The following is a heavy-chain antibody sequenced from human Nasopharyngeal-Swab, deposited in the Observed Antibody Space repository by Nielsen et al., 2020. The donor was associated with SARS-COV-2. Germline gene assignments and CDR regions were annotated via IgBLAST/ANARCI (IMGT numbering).Heavy chain of an antibody. CDR2: IYTSGST. CDR3: AGGGYYYGSGSYYKSYYYYGMDV. Sequence: SETLSLTCTVSGGSISSGSDYWSGSRQPAGKGLEWIGRIYTSGSTNYNPSLKSRVTISVDTSKNQFSLKLSSVTAADTAVYYCAGGGYYYGSGSYYKSYYYYGMDVWGQGTTVTVSS. CDR1: GGSISSGSDY. V-gene: IGHV4-61*02. J-gene: IGHJ6*02. D-gene: IGHD3-10*01.